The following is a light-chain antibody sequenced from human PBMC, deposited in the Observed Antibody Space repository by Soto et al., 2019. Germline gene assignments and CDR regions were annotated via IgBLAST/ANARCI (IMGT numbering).Light chain of an antibody. CDR1: QDINNY. Sequence: DIQMPQSPPSLSASVGDRVTITCQASQDINNYLNWYQQKSGKAPKLLIYDASGLERGVPSRFSGRGSGTDFTFTISSLQPEDIATYYCQQYESLPTFGQGTRLEIK. CDR3: QQYESLPT. CDR2: DAS. V-gene: IGKV1-33*01. J-gene: IGKJ5*01.